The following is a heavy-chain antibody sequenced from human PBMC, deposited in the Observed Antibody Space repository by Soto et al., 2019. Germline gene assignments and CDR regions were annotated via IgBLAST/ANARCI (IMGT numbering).Heavy chain of an antibody. CDR1: GGSISSYY. CDR3: ARGSHCTNGVCFRYNWFDP. Sequence: SETLSLTCTVSGGSISSYYWSWIRQPPGKGLEWIGYIYYSGSTNYNPSLKSRVTISVDTSKNQFSLKLSSVTAADTAVYYCARGSHCTNGVCFRYNWFDPWGQGTLVTVSS. CDR2: IYYSGST. V-gene: IGHV4-59*01. J-gene: IGHJ5*02. D-gene: IGHD2-8*01.